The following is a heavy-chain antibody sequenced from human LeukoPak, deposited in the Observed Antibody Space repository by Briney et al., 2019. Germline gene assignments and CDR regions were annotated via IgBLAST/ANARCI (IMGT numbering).Heavy chain of an antibody. J-gene: IGHJ5*02. CDR3: ARDGDDYIWGSYRNSNWFDP. Sequence: RGSLRLSCVASGFTFSNYGMHWVRQAPGKGLEWVAVIWYDGSKKDYEDSVKGRFTISRDNSKNTLYLQMNSLRGDDTAVYYCARDGDDYIWGSYRNSNWFDPWGQGTLVTVSS. D-gene: IGHD3-16*02. V-gene: IGHV3-33*08. CDR1: GFTFSNYG. CDR2: IWYDGSKK.